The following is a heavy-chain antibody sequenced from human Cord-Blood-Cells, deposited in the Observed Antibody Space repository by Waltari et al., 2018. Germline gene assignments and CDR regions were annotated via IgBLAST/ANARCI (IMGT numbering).Heavy chain of an antibody. Sequence: QVQLQQWGAGLLKPSETLSLTCAVYGGSFSGYYWSWIRQPPGKGLEWIGEINHSGSTNYNPYLKSRVIISVYTSKNQFSLKLSSVTAADTAVYYCARASSLYCSSTSCYDAFDIWGQGTMVTVSS. CDR2: INHSGST. CDR3: ARASSLYCSSTSCYDAFDI. D-gene: IGHD2-2*01. V-gene: IGHV4-34*01. J-gene: IGHJ3*02. CDR1: GGSFSGYY.